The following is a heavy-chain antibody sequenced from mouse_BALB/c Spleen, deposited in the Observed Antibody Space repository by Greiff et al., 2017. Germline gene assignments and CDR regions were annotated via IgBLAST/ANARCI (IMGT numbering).Heavy chain of an antibody. CDR3: AGIYYGNSFDY. Sequence: VQLQQSGAELVKPGASVKLSCTASGFNIKDTYMHWVKQRPEQGLEWIGRIDPANGNTKYDPKFQGKATITADTSSNTAYLQLSSLTSEDTAVYYCAGIYYGNSFDYWGQGTTLTVSS. J-gene: IGHJ2*01. CDR2: IDPANGNT. D-gene: IGHD2-1*01. V-gene: IGHV14-3*02. CDR1: GFNIKDTY.